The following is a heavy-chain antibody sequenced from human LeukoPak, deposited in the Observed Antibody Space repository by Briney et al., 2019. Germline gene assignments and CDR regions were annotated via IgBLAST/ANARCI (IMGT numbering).Heavy chain of an antibody. CDR2: IWYDGSTK. CDR1: EFSFSTYG. CDR3: ARGGCSSTSCYTSPDH. V-gene: IGHV3-33*08. Sequence: GGALKLSLAGSEFSFSTYGMHWVRQAPGQGLEGVAVIWYDGSTKFYADSVKGRFTISRDNSRNTLYLEMNNLRAEDTAVYYCARGGCSSTSCYTSPDHWGQGTLVTVSS. D-gene: IGHD2-2*02. J-gene: IGHJ4*02.